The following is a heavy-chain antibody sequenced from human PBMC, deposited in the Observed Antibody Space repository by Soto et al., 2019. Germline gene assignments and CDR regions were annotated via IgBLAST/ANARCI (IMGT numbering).Heavy chain of an antibody. CDR3: ARAAAGEAFDI. CDR2: ISAYNGHT. J-gene: IGHJ3*02. V-gene: IGHV1-18*01. D-gene: IGHD3-10*01. Sequence: GASVKVSCKASGYTFTSYGINWVRQAPGQGLEWMGWISAYNGHTNYAQNFQGRITMTTDTSTSTAYMELRSLRSDDTAVYYCARAAAGEAFDIWGQGTMVTVSS. CDR1: GYTFTSYG.